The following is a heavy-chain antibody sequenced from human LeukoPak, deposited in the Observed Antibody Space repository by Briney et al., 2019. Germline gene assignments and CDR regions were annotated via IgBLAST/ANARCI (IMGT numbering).Heavy chain of an antibody. CDR2: IIPIFGTA. CDR1: GGTFSSYA. J-gene: IGHJ5*02. V-gene: IGHV1-69*06. D-gene: IGHD2-2*03. CDR3: ARVAGYGGGNWFDP. Sequence: GASVKVSCKASGGTFSSYAISWVRQAPGQGLEWMGGIIPIFGTANYAQKFQGRVTITADKSTSTAYMELSSLRSEDTAVYYCARVAGYGGGNWFDPWGQGTLVTVSS.